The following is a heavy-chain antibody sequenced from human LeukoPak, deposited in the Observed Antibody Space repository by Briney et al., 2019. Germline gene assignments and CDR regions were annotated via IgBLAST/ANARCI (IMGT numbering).Heavy chain of an antibody. CDR2: MSPDGNKK. D-gene: IGHD3-10*01. V-gene: IGHV3-30-3*01. J-gene: IGHJ4*02. CDR3: ARDLIGRYTFEY. Sequence: GGSLRLSCAASGFTFSDYNMHWVRQAPGKGLDWVALMSPDGNKKYYADSVKGRFTISRDNSKNTVDLQLNSLRAEDTAVYYCARDLIGRYTFEYCGQGTLVTVSS. CDR1: GFTFSDYN.